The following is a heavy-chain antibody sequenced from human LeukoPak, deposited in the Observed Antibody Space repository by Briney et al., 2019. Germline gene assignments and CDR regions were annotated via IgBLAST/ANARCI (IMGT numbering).Heavy chain of an antibody. J-gene: IGHJ4*02. CDR3: ARDLVKYYDSSGYYSCGY. CDR2: IIPIFGTA. D-gene: IGHD3-22*01. Sequence: ASVKVSCKASGGTFSSYAISWVRQAPGQGLEWMGGIIPIFGTANYAQKFQGRATITADESTSTAYMELSSLRSEDTAVYYCARDLVKYYDSSGYYSCGYWGQGTLVTVSS. V-gene: IGHV1-69*13. CDR1: GGTFSSYA.